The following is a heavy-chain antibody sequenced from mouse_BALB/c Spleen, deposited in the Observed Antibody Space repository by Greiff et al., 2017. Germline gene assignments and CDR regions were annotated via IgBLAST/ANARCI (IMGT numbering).Heavy chain of an antibody. D-gene: IGHD2-4*01. J-gene: IGHJ2*01. Sequence: VQLQQSGPGLVKPSQSLSLTCSVTGYSITSGYYWNWIRQFPGNKLEWMGYISYDGSNNYNPSLKNRISITRDTSKNQFFLKLNSVTTEDTATYYCARWTMITSFDYWGQGTTLTVSS. CDR1: GYSITSGYY. CDR2: ISYDGSN. CDR3: ARWTMITSFDY. V-gene: IGHV3-6*02.